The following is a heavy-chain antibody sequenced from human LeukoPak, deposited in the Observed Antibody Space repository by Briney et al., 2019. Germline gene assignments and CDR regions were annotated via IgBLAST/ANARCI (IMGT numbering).Heavy chain of an antibody. CDR3: APGKFDY. Sequence: GGSLRLSCSASGFTFNTYAMHWVRQAPGKGLGYVSAIDHNGGTTYYADSVKGRFTISRDNSKNTLYLQMSSLRTEDTAVYYCAPGKFDYWGQGTLVTVSS. CDR2: IDHNGGTT. J-gene: IGHJ4*02. V-gene: IGHV3-64D*06. CDR1: GFTFNTYA.